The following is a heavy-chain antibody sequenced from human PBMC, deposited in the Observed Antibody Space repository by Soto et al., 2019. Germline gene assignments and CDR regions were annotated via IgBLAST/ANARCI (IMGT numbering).Heavy chain of an antibody. CDR3: AAGHYYDSSGYSVDY. CDR1: GFTNRIFS. J-gene: IGHJ4*02. V-gene: IGHV1-58*01. D-gene: IGHD3-22*01. CDR2: IVVGSGNT. Sequence: GASAKPCSKDCGFTNRIFSVHWVQQSRRQRLEWMGWIVVGSGNTIYAQNFQERVTITRDLSTGTAYMELSSLRSEDTAVYYCAAGHYYDSSGYSVDYWGQGTLVTVSS.